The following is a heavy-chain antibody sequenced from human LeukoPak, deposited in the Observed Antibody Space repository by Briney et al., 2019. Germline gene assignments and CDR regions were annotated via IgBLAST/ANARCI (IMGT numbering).Heavy chain of an antibody. CDR1: GFTFSSYW. V-gene: IGHV3-7*01. CDR2: IKPDGSEK. J-gene: IGHJ4*02. CDR3: ARDRDNWIEADY. D-gene: IGHD1-1*01. Sequence: GGSLRLSCAASGFTFSSYWMSWVRQAPGKGLEWVANIKPDGSEKYYVDSVKGRFTISRDNAKNSLHLQLNSLRGEDTAVCYCARDRDNWIEADYWGQGTLVTVSS.